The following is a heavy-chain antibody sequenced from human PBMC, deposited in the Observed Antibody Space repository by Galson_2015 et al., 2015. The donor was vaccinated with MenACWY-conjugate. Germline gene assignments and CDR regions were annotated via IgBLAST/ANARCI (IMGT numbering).Heavy chain of an antibody. CDR2: IWYDGSNK. Sequence: SLRLSCAASGFTFSSYGMHWVRQAPGKGLEWVAVIWYDGSNKYYADSVKGRFTISRDNSKNTLYLQMNSLRAEDTAVYYCARVLYGDYYYYGMDVWGQGTTVTVSS. D-gene: IGHD4-17*01. V-gene: IGHV3-33*01. J-gene: IGHJ6*02. CDR1: GFTFSSYG. CDR3: ARVLYGDYYYYGMDV.